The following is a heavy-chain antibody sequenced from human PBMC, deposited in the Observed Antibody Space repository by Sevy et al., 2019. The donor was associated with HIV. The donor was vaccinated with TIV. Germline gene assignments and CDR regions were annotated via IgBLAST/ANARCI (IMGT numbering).Heavy chain of an antibody. J-gene: IGHJ3*02. CDR3: TRYCSSSSCERTNWVDAFDI. CDR2: IRGKAYGGTI. D-gene: IGHD2-2*01. Sequence: GESLKISCTASGFTFVDYAMSWVRQAPGKGLEWVGFIRGKAYGGTIEWAASVKGRFTISRDDSKSIAYLQMNSLKTEDTAVYYCTRYCSSSSCERTNWVDAFDIWGQGTMVTVSS. CDR1: GFTFVDYA. V-gene: IGHV3-49*04.